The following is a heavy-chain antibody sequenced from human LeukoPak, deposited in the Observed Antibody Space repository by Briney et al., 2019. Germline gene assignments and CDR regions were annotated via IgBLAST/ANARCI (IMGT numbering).Heavy chain of an antibody. CDR3: ARADISGYSYFDY. CDR1: GGSISSGGYY. Sequence: SETLSLTCTVSGGSISSGGYYWSWIRQHPGMGLEWIGYIYYSGSTYYNPSLKSRVTISVDTSNNQFSLKLSSVTDADTAVYYCARADISGYSYFDYWGQGTLVTVSS. CDR2: IYYSGST. J-gene: IGHJ4*02. V-gene: IGHV4-31*03. D-gene: IGHD3-22*01.